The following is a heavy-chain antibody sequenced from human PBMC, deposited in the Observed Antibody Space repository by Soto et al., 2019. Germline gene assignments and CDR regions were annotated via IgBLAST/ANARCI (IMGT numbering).Heavy chain of an antibody. D-gene: IGHD2-8*01. CDR1: GYSFTSYW. J-gene: IGHJ4*02. V-gene: IGHV5-51*01. Sequence: PGESLKISCKGSGYSFTSYWIGWVRQMPGKGLEWMGIIYPGDSDTRYSPSFQGQVTISAGKSISTAYLQWSSLKASDTAMYYCARVDCTNGVCYTRTHHFDYWGQGTLVTVSS. CDR3: ARVDCTNGVCYTRTHHFDY. CDR2: IYPGDSDT.